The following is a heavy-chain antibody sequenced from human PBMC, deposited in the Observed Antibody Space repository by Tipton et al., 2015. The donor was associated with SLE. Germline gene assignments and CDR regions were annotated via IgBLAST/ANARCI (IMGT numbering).Heavy chain of an antibody. J-gene: IGHJ4*02. CDR2: ISSSGSTI. V-gene: IGHV3-48*03. D-gene: IGHD7-27*01. CDR1: GFTFSSYE. CDR3: ATAPQTGDPDY. Sequence: SLRLSCAASGFTFSSYEMNWVRQAPGEGLEWVSYISSSGSTIYYADSVKGRFTISRDNAKNSLYLQMNSLRAEDTAVYYCATAPQTGDPDYWGQGTLVTVSS.